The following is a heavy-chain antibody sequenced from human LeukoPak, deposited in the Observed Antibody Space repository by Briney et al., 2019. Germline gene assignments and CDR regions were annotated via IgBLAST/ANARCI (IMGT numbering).Heavy chain of an antibody. CDR3: ARGGGGY. J-gene: IGHJ4*02. D-gene: IGHD3-16*01. CDR1: GGSISSGSYY. Sequence: SETLSLTCTVSGGSISSGSYYWSWIRQPAGKGLEWIGRIYTSGSTNYNPSLKSRVTISVDTSENQFSLKLSSVTAADTAVYYCARGGGGYWGQGTLVTVSS. V-gene: IGHV4-61*02. CDR2: IYTSGST.